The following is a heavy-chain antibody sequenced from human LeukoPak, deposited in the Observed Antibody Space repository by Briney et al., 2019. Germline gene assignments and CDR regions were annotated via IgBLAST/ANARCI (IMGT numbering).Heavy chain of an antibody. CDR1: GYNFRNCG. CDR3: AIDSARGYSYGYNAFDI. D-gene: IGHD5-18*01. V-gene: IGHV1-18*01. CDR2: ITAGNGNT. J-gene: IGHJ3*02. Sequence: GASVKVSCKASGYNFRNCGIGWVRQAPRQGLEWMGWITAGNGNTNYAQKVQGRVTMTTDTSTSTAYMELRSLRSDDTAVYFCAIDSARGYSYGYNAFDIWGQGTMVTVSS.